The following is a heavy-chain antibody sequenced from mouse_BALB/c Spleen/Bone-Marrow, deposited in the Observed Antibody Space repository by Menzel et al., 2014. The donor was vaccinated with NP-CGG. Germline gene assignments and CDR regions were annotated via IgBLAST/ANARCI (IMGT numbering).Heavy chain of an antibody. V-gene: IGHV5-12-2*01. CDR3: ARHRYYGSGYVWNFDV. D-gene: IGHD1-1*01. J-gene: IGHJ1*01. Sequence: EVQLVESGGGLVQPGGSLKLSCAASGFTFSSYIMSWVRQTPEKRLEWVAYISNGGGTTYYPDTVKGRFTISRDNAKNTLYLQMSSLKSEDTAMYYCARHRYYGSGYVWNFDVWGAGTTVTVSS. CDR1: GFTFSSYI. CDR2: ISNGGGTT.